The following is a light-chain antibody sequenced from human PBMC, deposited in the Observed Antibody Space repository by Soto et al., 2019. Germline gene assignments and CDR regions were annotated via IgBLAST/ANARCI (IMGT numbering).Light chain of an antibody. J-gene: IGKJ3*01. CDR3: QQYNKWPLFT. CDR2: GAS. V-gene: IGKV3-15*01. CDR1: QSVSSN. Sequence: EIVMTQSPATLSVSPGERATLSCRASQSVSSNLAWYQQRPGQAPRLLIYGASTRATGIPARFSGSGSGTEFTLPISSLQSEDFAVYYCQQYNKWPLFTFGPGTRVDMK.